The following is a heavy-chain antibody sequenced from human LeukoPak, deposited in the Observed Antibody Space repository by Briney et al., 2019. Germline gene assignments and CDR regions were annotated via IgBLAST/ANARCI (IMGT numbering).Heavy chain of an antibody. CDR2: IYYSGST. J-gene: IGHJ5*02. CDR3: ARAESNWFDP. CDR1: GDSISSAGYY. V-gene: IGHV4-31*03. Sequence: SETLSLTCTVSGDSISSAGYYWSWIRQHPGKGLEWIGYIYYSGSTYYNPSLKSRVTISVDTSKNQFSLKLSSVTAADTAVYYCARAESNWFDPWGQGTLVTVSS.